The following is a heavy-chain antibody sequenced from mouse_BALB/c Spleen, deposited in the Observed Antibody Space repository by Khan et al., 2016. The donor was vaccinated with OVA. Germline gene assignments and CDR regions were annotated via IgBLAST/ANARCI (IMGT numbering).Heavy chain of an antibody. Sequence: DLVKPGASVKLSCKASGYTFTSYWINWIKQRPGQGLEWIGRIAPGSGSTNYNEMFKGKATLTVDTSSSTAYIQLSSLSSEDSAAYFCARENYYGSTYYAMDYWGQGTSVTVSS. CDR1: GYTFTSYW. V-gene: IGHV1S41*01. CDR3: ARENYYGSTYYAMDY. J-gene: IGHJ4*01. CDR2: IAPGSGST. D-gene: IGHD1-1*01.